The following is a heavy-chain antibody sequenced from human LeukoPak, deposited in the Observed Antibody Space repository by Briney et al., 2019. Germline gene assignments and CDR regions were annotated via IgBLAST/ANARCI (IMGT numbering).Heavy chain of an antibody. CDR2: IYHTGTT. CDR1: GDSISSGSYY. J-gene: IGHJ4*02. D-gene: IGHD6-13*01. CDR3: ARRRFSSSWRDY. Sequence: SETLSLTCTVSGDSISSGSYYWGWIRQPPGKGLEWIGNIYHTGTTSYNPSLKSRVTMSVDTSKKQFSLELNSVTTADTAVYYCARRRFSSSWRDYWGQGTLVTVSS. V-gene: IGHV4-39*01.